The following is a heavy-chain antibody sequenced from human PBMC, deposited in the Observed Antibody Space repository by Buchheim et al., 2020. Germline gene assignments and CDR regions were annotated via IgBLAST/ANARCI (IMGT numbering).Heavy chain of an antibody. V-gene: IGHV4-61*02. J-gene: IGHJ2*01. CDR3: VRDLVGSINMDHWYFDR. D-gene: IGHD3-10*01. Sequence: QVQLQESGPGLVKPSQTLSLTCTVSGGSISSGSYYWTWIRQPAGKGLEWIGRIYTSGSTNYNPSLKSRVTISVDTSKNQFSLKLSSVTAADTAVYFCVRDLVGSINMDHWYFDRWGRGTL. CDR2: IYTSGST. CDR1: GGSISSGSYY.